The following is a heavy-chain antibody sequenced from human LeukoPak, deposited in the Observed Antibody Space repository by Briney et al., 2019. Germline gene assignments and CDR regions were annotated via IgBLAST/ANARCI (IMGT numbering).Heavy chain of an antibody. J-gene: IGHJ4*02. CDR2: FDPEDGET. D-gene: IGHD3-22*01. CDR1: GYTLTELS. CDR3: ATPNYDSSGYFVY. Sequence: AASVKVSCKVSGYTLTELSMHWVRQAPGKGLEWMGGFDPEDGETICAQKFQGRVTMTEDTSTDTAYMELSSLRSEDTAVYYCATPNYDSSGYFVYWGQGTLVTVSS. V-gene: IGHV1-24*01.